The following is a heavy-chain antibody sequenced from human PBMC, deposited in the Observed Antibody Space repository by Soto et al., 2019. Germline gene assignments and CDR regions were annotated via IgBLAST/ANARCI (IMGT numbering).Heavy chain of an antibody. CDR2: IIPIFGTA. CDR1: GGTFSSYA. V-gene: IGHV1-69*01. J-gene: IGHJ5*02. CDR3: ARHLYGSRSYVIPSNWFGP. Sequence: QVQLVQSGAEVKKPGSSVKVSCKASGGTFSSYAISWVRQAPGPGLEWMGGIIPIFGTANYAQKLQGGVTLTADESAGTAYMEVGSPRFYDTAVYYCARHLYGSRSYVIPSNWFGPWGQGTPVTVGS. D-gene: IGHD3-10*01.